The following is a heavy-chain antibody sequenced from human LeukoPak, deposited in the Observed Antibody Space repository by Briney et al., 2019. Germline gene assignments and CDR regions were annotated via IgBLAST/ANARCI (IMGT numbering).Heavy chain of an antibody. D-gene: IGHD6-13*01. CDR1: GFTFSSYS. CDR2: ISSSSSYI. V-gene: IGHV3-21*04. J-gene: IGHJ4*02. Sequence: PGGSLRLSCAASGFTFSSYSLDWVRQAPGKGLEWVSSISSSSSYIYYADSVKGRLTISRDNSKNTLYLQMNSLRVEDTAVYYCARGRYSSSRYDYWGQGTLVTVSS. CDR3: ARGRYSSSRYDY.